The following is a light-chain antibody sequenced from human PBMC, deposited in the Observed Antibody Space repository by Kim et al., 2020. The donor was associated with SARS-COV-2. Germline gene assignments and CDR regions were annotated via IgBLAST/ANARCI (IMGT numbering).Light chain of an antibody. V-gene: IGKV3-11*01. CDR3: QQRSNWPRT. CDR2: DAS. Sequence: EIVLTQSPATLSLSPGERATISCRASQSVSTYLAWYRQKPGQAPRLLIYDASNRATGIPARFSASGAGTDFNLTITALEPEDFALYYCQQRSNWPRTFGQGTKVDIK. CDR1: QSVSTY. J-gene: IGKJ1*01.